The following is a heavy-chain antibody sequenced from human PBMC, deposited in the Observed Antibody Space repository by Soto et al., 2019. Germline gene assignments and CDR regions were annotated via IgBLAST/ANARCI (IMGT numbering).Heavy chain of an antibody. CDR1: GFTFSNYA. V-gene: IGHV3-23*01. D-gene: IGHD6-19*01. Sequence: EVQLLESGGGLVQPGGSLRLSCAASGFTFSNYAMNWVRQAPGKGLEWVSVISGSGGSTYYADSVKGRFTISRDNSKNTLYLQMNSMSAADTAVYYCARRSSGWYFDYWGQGTLVTVSS. CDR2: ISGSGGST. J-gene: IGHJ4*02. CDR3: ARRSSGWYFDY.